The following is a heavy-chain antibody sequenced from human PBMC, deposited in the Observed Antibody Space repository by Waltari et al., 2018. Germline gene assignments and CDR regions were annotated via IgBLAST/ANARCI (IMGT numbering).Heavy chain of an antibody. CDR3: TRDATYSSGWYFDY. D-gene: IGHD6-19*01. CDR2: IRSKAYGGTT. CDR1: GFTFGDYA. J-gene: IGHJ4*02. V-gene: IGHV3-49*03. Sequence: EVQLVESGGGLVQPGRSLRLSCTSSGFTFGDYAMSWFRPAPGKGLEWVGFIRSKAYGGTTEYAASVKGRFTISRDDSKSIAYLQMNSLKTEDTAVYYCTRDATYSSGWYFDYWGQGTLVTVSS.